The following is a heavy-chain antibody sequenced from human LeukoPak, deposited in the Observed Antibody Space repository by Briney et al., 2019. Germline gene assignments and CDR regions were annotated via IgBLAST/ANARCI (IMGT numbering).Heavy chain of an antibody. CDR1: GGSISSYY. J-gene: IGHJ4*02. V-gene: IGHV4-59*08. D-gene: IGHD6-19*01. Sequence: SETLSLTCTVSGGSISSYYWSWIRQPPGKGLEWIGYIYYSGSTNYNPSLKSRVTISVDTSKNQFSLKLSSVTAADTAVYYCARHNIAVAGFWAEATYYFDYWGQGTLVTVSS. CDR2: IYYSGST. CDR3: ARHNIAVAGFWAEATYYFDY.